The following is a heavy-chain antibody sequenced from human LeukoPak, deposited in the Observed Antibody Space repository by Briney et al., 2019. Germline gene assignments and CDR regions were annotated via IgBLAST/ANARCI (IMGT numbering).Heavy chain of an antibody. CDR2: IYPDDSGT. J-gene: IGHJ3*02. Sequence: GDSLKISCKGSAFSFTTYWIAWVRQMPGKGLEWMAIIYPDDSGTRYSPSFQGQVTISADKSISTAYLQWSSLKASDTAIYYCARRRYCNSTSCYEGAFDIWGQGTMVTVSS. CDR1: AFSFTTYW. V-gene: IGHV5-51*01. D-gene: IGHD2-2*01. CDR3: ARRRYCNSTSCYEGAFDI.